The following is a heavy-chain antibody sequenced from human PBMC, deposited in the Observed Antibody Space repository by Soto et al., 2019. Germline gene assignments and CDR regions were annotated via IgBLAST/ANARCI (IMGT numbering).Heavy chain of an antibody. D-gene: IGHD2-15*01. CDR3: ARRYGGTFAS. J-gene: IGHJ4*02. Sequence: QVQLQESGPGLVKPSETLSLTCTVSGGSISSYYWSWIRQPPGKGLEWIGYIYYSGSTNYNPSLKSRVTISVHTPTNQCSLKLSSVPAADTAVFYCARRYGGTFASWGQGTLVTVSS. V-gene: IGHV4-59*08. CDR2: IYYSGST. CDR1: GGSISSYY.